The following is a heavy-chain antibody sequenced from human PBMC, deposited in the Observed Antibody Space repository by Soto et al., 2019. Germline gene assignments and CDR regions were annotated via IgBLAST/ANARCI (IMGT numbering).Heavy chain of an antibody. V-gene: IGHV3-30*03. J-gene: IGHJ3*02. D-gene: IGHD1-1*01. CDR1: GFTFSSYG. CDR3: ALIRNYDAFDI. Sequence: GGSLRLSCAASGFTFSSYGMHWVRQAPGKGLEWVAVISYDGTSKYYADSVKGRFTISRDNSKNTLYLQMNSLRAEDTAVYYCALIRNYDAFDIWGQGTMVTVSS. CDR2: ISYDGTSK.